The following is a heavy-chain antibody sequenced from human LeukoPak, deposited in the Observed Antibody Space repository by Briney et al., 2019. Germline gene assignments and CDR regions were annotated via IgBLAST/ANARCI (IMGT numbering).Heavy chain of an antibody. CDR1: GFTFSSYA. CDR2: ISGSCGST. Sequence: PGGSLRLSCAASGFTFSSYAMSWVRQAPGKGLEWVSAISGSCGSTYYADSVKGRFTISRDNSKNTLYLQMNSLRAEDTAVYYCAKSPTWGGQSGDGYRVWFDPWGQGTLVTVSS. V-gene: IGHV3-23*01. CDR3: AKSPTWGGQSGDGYRVWFDP. J-gene: IGHJ5*02. D-gene: IGHD5-24*01.